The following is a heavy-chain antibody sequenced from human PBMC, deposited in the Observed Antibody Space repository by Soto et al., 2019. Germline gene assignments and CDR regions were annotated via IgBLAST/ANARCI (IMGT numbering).Heavy chain of an antibody. J-gene: IGHJ6*02. CDR2: INPSGGST. V-gene: IGHV1-46*01. CDR3: ARGGFGTVSIYYYYGMDV. CDR1: GYTFTSYY. Sequence: QVQLVQSGAEVKKPGASVKVSCKASGYTFTSYYMHWVRQAPGQGLEWMGIINPSGGSTSYAQKFQGRVTMTRDTSTSTVYMELSSLRSEDTAVYYCARGGFGTVSIYYYYGMDVWGQGTTVTVSS. D-gene: IGHD1-1*01.